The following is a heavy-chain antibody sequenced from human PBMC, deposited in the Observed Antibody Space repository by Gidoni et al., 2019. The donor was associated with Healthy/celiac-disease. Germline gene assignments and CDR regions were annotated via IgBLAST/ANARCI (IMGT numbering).Heavy chain of an antibody. J-gene: IGHJ4*02. V-gene: IGHV1-2*07. CDR3: ARVAAYYYDSSGYYVPNFDY. Sequence: QVQLVQSGAEEKKPGASVKVACKASGYTFTGYDKHWVRPAPGQGLEWLGWIHPNSGGTNYAHKFPGRVTMTRDTSISTAYMELSRLRSDDTAVYYCARVAAYYYDSSGYYVPNFDYWGQGTLVTVSS. D-gene: IGHD3-22*01. CDR1: GYTFTGYD. CDR2: IHPNSGGT.